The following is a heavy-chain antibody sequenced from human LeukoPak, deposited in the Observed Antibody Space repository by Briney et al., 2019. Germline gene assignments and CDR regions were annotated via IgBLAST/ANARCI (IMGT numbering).Heavy chain of an antibody. J-gene: IGHJ4*02. D-gene: IGHD3-10*01. Sequence: SETLSLTCAVYGGSFSGYYWSWIRQPPGKGLEWIGEINHSGGTNYNPSLKSRVTISVDTSKNQFSLKLRSVTAADTAVYYCAGAVVRGVISDYWGQGTLVTASS. CDR1: GGSFSGYY. CDR2: INHSGGT. V-gene: IGHV4-34*01. CDR3: AGAVVRGVISDY.